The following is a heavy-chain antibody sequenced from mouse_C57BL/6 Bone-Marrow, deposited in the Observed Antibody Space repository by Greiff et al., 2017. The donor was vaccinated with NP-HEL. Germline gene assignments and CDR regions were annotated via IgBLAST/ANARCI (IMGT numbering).Heavy chain of an antibody. Sequence: VQLKESGPELVKPGASVKMSCKASGYTFTDYNMHWVKQSQGKSLEWIGYINPNNGGTSYNQKFKGKATLTVNKSSSTAYMELRSLTSEDSAVYYCARGDYGSSYGFAYWGQGTLVTVSA. D-gene: IGHD1-1*01. V-gene: IGHV1-22*01. CDR2: INPNNGGT. J-gene: IGHJ3*01. CDR1: GYTFTDYN. CDR3: ARGDYGSSYGFAY.